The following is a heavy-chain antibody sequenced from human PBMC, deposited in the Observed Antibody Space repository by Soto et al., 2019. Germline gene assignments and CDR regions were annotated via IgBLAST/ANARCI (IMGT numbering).Heavy chain of an antibody. CDR3: TTDWGYGDIVVVPAVR. CDR2: IKSKTDGGTT. V-gene: IGHV3-15*01. D-gene: IGHD2-2*01. Sequence: GGSLRLSCAASGFTFSNAWMSWVRQAPGKGLEWVGRIKSKTDGGTTDYAAPVKGRFTISRDDSKNTLYLQMNSLKTEDTAVYYCTTDWGYGDIVVVPAVRWGQGTLVTVSS. CDR1: GFTFSNAW. J-gene: IGHJ4*02.